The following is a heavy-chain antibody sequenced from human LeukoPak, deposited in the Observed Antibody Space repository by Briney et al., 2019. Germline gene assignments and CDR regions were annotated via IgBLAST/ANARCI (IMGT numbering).Heavy chain of an antibody. CDR2: ISWNSGSI. J-gene: IGHJ4*02. Sequence: GRSLRLSCAASGFTFYDYAMHWVRQAPGKGLEWVSGISWNSGSIVYADSVKGRFTISRDNAKNSLYLQMNSLRAEDTALYYCAKDSEAVAEYYFDYWGQGTLVTVSS. V-gene: IGHV3-9*01. D-gene: IGHD6-19*01. CDR1: GFTFYDYA. CDR3: AKDSEAVAEYYFDY.